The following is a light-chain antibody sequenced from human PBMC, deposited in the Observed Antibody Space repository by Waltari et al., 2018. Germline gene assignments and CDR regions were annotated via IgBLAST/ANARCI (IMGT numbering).Light chain of an antibody. CDR3: SSYRSSSTLVV. CDR2: DVT. J-gene: IGLJ2*01. V-gene: IGLV2-14*03. Sequence: QSALTQPASLSGFPGPSITIPCTGPPSDRGGGHSLSSYQQDPGKVPKLLIYDVTKRPSGVSNRFSGAKSGSTASLTISGLQAEDEADYYCSSYRSSSTLVVFGGGTKLIVL. CDR1: PSDRGGGHS.